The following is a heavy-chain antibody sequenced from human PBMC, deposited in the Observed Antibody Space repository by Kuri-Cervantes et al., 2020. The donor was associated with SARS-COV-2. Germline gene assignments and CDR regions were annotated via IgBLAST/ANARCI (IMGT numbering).Heavy chain of an antibody. CDR1: GYSISSGYY. J-gene: IGHJ3*02. CDR3: ARIGRYGPQWSSNHDAFDI. CDR2: IYHSGST. D-gene: IGHD5-18*01. V-gene: IGHV4-38-2*02. Sequence: SETLSLTCTVSGYSISSGYYWGWIRQPPGKGLEWIGSIYHSGSTYYNPSLKSRVTISVDTSKNQFSLKPSSVTAADTAVYYCARIGRYGPQWSSNHDAFDIWGQGTMVTVSS.